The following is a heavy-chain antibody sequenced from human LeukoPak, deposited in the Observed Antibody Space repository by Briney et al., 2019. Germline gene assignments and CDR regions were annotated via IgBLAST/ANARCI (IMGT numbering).Heavy chain of an antibody. CDR1: GFTFSSYW. Sequence: PGGSLRLSCAASGFTFSSYWMSWVRQAPGKGLEWVANIKQDGSEKYYVDSMKGRFTISRDNAKNSLYLQMNSLRAEDTAVYYCARDATTDSSGWPSYFDYWGQGTLVTVSS. CDR2: IKQDGSEK. D-gene: IGHD6-19*01. V-gene: IGHV3-7*01. CDR3: ARDATTDSSGWPSYFDY. J-gene: IGHJ4*02.